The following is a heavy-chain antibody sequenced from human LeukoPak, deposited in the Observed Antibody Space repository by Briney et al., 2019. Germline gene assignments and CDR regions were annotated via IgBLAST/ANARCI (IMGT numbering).Heavy chain of an antibody. D-gene: IGHD2-15*01. CDR2: ISYDGSNK. Sequence: PGGSLRLSCAASGFTFGSYAMHWVRQAPGKGLEWVAVISYDGSNKYYADSVKGRFTISRDNSKNTLYLQMNSLRAEDTAVYYCARGSEIVVVVAATLGDAFDIWGQGTMVTVSS. CDR1: GFTFGSYA. J-gene: IGHJ3*02. V-gene: IGHV3-30*04. CDR3: ARGSEIVVVVAATLGDAFDI.